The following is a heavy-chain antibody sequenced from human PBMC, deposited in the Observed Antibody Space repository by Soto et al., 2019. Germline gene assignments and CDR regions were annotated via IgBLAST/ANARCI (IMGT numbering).Heavy chain of an antibody. CDR3: ARGCISTSCYYYYGMDV. CDR1: GFTFSSYS. V-gene: IGHV3-21*01. CDR2: ISSSSSYI. J-gene: IGHJ6*02. D-gene: IGHD2-2*01. Sequence: GGSLRLSCAASGFTFSSYSMNWVRQAPGKGLEWVSSISSSSSYIYYADSVKGRFTISRGNAKNSLYLQMNSLRAEDTAVYYCARGCISTSCYYYYGMDVWGQGTTVTVSS.